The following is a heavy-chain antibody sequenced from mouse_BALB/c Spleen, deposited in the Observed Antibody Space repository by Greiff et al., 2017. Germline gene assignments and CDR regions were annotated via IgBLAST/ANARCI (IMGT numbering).Heavy chain of an antibody. CDR2: ISDGGSYT. CDR1: GFTFSDYY. V-gene: IGHV5-4*02. J-gene: IGHJ3*01. D-gene: IGHD2-1*01. CDR3: ARGGNAGAWFAY. Sequence: EVQLVESGGGLVKPGGSLKLSCAASGFTFSDYYMYWVRQTPEKRLEWVATISDGGSYTYYPDSVKGRFTISRDNAKNNLYLQMSSLKSEDTAMYYCARGGNAGAWFAYWGQGTLVTVSA.